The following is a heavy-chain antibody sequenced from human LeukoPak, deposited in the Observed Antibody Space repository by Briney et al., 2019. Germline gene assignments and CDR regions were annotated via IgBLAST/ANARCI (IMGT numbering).Heavy chain of an antibody. Sequence: GGSLRLSCAASGFTFSSYAMHWVRQAPGKGLEWVAVISYDGSNKYYADSVKGRFTISRDNSKNTLYLQMNSLRAEDTAVYYCARDLGDKYCSRTSCPPPHYWGQGTLVTVSS. CDR3: ARDLGDKYCSRTSCPPPHY. D-gene: IGHD2-2*01. J-gene: IGHJ4*02. CDR1: GFTFSSYA. V-gene: IGHV3-30-3*01. CDR2: ISYDGSNK.